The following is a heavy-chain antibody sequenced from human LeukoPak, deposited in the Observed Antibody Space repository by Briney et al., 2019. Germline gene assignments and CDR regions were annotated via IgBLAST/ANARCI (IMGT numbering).Heavy chain of an antibody. CDR3: AKDNHYDILTGYYDY. CDR2: IYNDGRT. V-gene: IGHV3-53*05. Sequence: GGSLRLSCAASGFTVNNKYMTWVRQAPGKGLEWVSLIYNDGRTYYADSVKGRFTISRDNAKNSLYLQMNSLRAEDTALYYCAKDNHYDILTGYYDYWGQGTLVTVSS. J-gene: IGHJ4*02. CDR1: GFTVNNKY. D-gene: IGHD3-9*01.